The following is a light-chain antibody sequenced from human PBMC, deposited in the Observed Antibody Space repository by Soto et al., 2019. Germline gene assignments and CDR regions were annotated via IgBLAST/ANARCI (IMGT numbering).Light chain of an antibody. CDR1: QSVSSSY. J-gene: IGKJ2*01. CDR3: QQYDNSPPRYT. Sequence: EIVLTQSPGTLSLSPGERATLSCRASQSVSSSYLAWYQQKPGQPPRLLIYGASNRATGIPDRFSGSGSGTDFSLTISRREPEDFAVYFCQQYDNSPPRYTFGLGTKLEI. CDR2: GAS. V-gene: IGKV3-20*01.